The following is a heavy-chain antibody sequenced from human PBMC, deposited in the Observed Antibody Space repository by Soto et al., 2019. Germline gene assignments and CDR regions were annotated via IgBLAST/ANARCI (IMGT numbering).Heavy chain of an antibody. CDR3: ARAYSSSWYVWGHNWFDP. Sequence: SETLSLTCTVSGGSISSYYWSWIRQPPGKGLEWIGYIYYSGSTNYNPSLKSRVTISVDTSKNQFSLKLSSVTAADTAVYYCARAYSSSWYVWGHNWFDPWGQGTLVTVSS. CDR2: IYYSGST. D-gene: IGHD6-13*01. J-gene: IGHJ5*02. CDR1: GGSISSYY. V-gene: IGHV4-59*12.